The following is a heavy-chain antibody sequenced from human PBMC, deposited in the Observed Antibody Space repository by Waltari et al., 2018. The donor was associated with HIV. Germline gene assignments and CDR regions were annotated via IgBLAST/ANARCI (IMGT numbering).Heavy chain of an antibody. J-gene: IGHJ4*02. CDR3: ARHPTPFTGYNSFDY. CDR1: GFTFSSYG. D-gene: IGHD5-12*01. Sequence: QVQLVESGGGVVQPGRSLRLSCAASGFTFSSYGMHWVRQAPGKGRYWGAVIWFDGVNKYYADSVKGRFTISRDNSKNTLYLQMNSLRAEDTAVYYCARHPTPFTGYNSFDYWGQGTLVTVSS. V-gene: IGHV3-33*01. CDR2: IWFDGVNK.